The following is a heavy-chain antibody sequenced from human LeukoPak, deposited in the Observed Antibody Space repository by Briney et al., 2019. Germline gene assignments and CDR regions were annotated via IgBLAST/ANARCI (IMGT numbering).Heavy chain of an antibody. CDR3: ARGNMWDYRRYYYYMDV. D-gene: IGHD4-11*01. J-gene: IGHJ6*03. CDR1: GGSISSSSYY. V-gene: IGHV4-61*05. Sequence: SETLSLTCTVSGGSISSSSYYWGWIRQPPGKGLEWIGYFYYMGITNYNPSLKSRVTISVDTSKNQFSLKLNSVTAADTAIYYCARGNMWDYRRYYYYMDVWGKGTTVTVSS. CDR2: FYYMGIT.